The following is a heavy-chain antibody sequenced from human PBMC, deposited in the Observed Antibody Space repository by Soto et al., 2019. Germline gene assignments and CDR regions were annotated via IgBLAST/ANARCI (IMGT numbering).Heavy chain of an antibody. D-gene: IGHD1-20*01. CDR2: ISKGSDYI. J-gene: IGHJ5*02. CDR1: GFIFSSYW. Sequence: PGGSLRLSCAASGFIFSSYWMHWVRQAPGKGLEWVSSISKGSDYIFYADKVKGRFTISRDNARNSLHLQMTSLRVEDTAVYYCAKDSGCVNNACAYDPWGQGTLVTVSS. CDR3: AKDSGCVNNACAYDP. V-gene: IGHV3-21*01.